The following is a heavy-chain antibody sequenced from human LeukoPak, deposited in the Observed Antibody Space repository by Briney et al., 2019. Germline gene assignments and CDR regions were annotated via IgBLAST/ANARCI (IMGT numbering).Heavy chain of an antibody. Sequence: GASVKVSCKASGHTFTSYYMHWVRQAPGQGLEWMGIINPSGGSTSYAQKFQGRVTMTRDTSTSTVYMELSSLRSEDTAVYYCARVGVQLWLGYYFDYWGQGTLVTVSS. D-gene: IGHD5-18*01. CDR2: INPSGGST. CDR1: GHTFTSYY. J-gene: IGHJ4*02. V-gene: IGHV1-46*01. CDR3: ARVGVQLWLGYYFDY.